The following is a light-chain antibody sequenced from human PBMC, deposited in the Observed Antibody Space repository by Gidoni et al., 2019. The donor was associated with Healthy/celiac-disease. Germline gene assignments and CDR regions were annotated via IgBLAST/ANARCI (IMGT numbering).Light chain of an antibody. J-gene: IGLJ1*01. CDR1: SSNIGSNY. V-gene: IGLV1-47*01. CDR2: RNN. CDR3: AAWDDSLSGYV. Sequence: QSVLTQPPSASGTPGQRVTISCSGSSSNIGSNYVSWYPQLPGTSPKLLIYRNNQRPSGVPDRFSGSKSGTSASLAISGLRSEDEADYYCAAWDDSLSGYVFGTGTKVTVL.